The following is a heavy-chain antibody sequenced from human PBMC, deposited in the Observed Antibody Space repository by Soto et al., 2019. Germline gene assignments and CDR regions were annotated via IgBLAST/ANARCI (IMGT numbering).Heavy chain of an antibody. V-gene: IGHV1-2*04. CDR1: GYTFTSYA. D-gene: IGHD2-15*01. Sequence: ASVKVSCKASGYTFTSYAMHWVRQAPGQGLEWMGWINPNSGGTNYAQKFQGWVTMTRDTSISTAYMELSRLRSDDTAVFYCAREGSGGNPRYYYYYGMDVWGQGTTVTVSS. CDR3: AREGSGGNPRYYYYYGMDV. CDR2: INPNSGGT. J-gene: IGHJ6*02.